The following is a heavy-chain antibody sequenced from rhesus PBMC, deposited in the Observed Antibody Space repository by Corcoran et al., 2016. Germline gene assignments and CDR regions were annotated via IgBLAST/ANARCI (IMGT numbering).Heavy chain of an antibody. CDR3: AKQLAAAGDFDY. Sequence: EVQLVESGGGLAKPGGSLRLSCAASGFTFRSYWRNWVRPTPGKGLEWISDINSGGGSTYYADSVKGRFTISRDNSKNTLSLQMNSLRAEDTAVYYCAKQLAAAGDFDYWGQGVLVTVSS. J-gene: IGHJ4*01. CDR2: INSGGGST. CDR1: GFTFRSYW. V-gene: IGHV3S42*01. D-gene: IGHD6-31*01.